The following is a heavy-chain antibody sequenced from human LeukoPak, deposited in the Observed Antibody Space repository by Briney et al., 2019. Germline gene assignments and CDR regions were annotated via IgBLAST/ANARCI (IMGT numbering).Heavy chain of an antibody. Sequence: QPGGSLRLSCVASGFPFSSYWMTWVRQAPGKGLEWVANIKQDGSKKSYADSVKGRFTISRDNTKNSLYLQMNSLRAEDTAVFYCARDQYDTWSRRGNFDSWGQGTLVIVSS. J-gene: IGHJ4*02. V-gene: IGHV3-7*03. CDR3: ARDQYDTWSRRGNFDS. D-gene: IGHD3-3*01. CDR1: GFPFSSYW. CDR2: IKQDGSKK.